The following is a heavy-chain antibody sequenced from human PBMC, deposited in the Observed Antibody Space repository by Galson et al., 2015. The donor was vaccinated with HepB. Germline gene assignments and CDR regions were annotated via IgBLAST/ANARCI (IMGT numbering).Heavy chain of an antibody. D-gene: IGHD3-9*01. CDR3: AKAQTHYDILTGYYKSGIFDY. V-gene: IGHV3-23*01. CDR1: GFTFSSYA. J-gene: IGHJ4*02. Sequence: SLRLSCAASGFTFSSYAMSWVRQAPGKGLEWVSAISGNGGTTYHADSVKGRFTISRDNSKNTLYLHMNSLRAEDTAVYYCAKAQTHYDILTGYYKSGIFDYWGQGTLVIVS. CDR2: ISGNGGTT.